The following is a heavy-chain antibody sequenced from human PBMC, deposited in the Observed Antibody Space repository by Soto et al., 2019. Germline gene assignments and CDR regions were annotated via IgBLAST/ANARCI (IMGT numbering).Heavy chain of an antibody. J-gene: IGHJ4*02. V-gene: IGHV3-7*01. CDR1: GFIFRSYW. D-gene: IGHD2-15*01. CDR2: IKQDGSEK. CDR3: ARDGVAAGLYLDN. Sequence: EVQLVESGGGLVQPGGSLRLSCAASGFIFRSYWMSWVRQAPGKGLEWVANIKQDGSEKYYVDSVRGRFIISRDNAENSLYLQMNSLRAEDTALYYCARDGVAAGLYLDNWGQGTLVTVSS.